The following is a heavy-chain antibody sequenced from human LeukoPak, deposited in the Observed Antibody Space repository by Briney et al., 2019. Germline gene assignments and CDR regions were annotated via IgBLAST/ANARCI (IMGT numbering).Heavy chain of an antibody. Sequence: PGGSLRLSCAASGFTFSSYEMNWVRQAPGKGLEWVSVIYSGGSTYYADSVKGRFTISRDNSKNTLYLQMNSLRAEDTAVYYCARDPATVTTSIWAYYFDYWGQGTLVTVSS. CDR1: GFTFSSYE. D-gene: IGHD4-17*01. V-gene: IGHV3-66*02. CDR3: ARDPATVTTSIWAYYFDY. J-gene: IGHJ4*02. CDR2: IYSGGST.